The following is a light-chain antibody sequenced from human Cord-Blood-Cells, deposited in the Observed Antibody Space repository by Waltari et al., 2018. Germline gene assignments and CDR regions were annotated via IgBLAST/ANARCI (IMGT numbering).Light chain of an antibody. J-gene: IGKJ2*01. V-gene: IGKV1-33*01. Sequence: DIQMTQSPSSLSASVGDRVTITCQASQDIINYLNWYQQKPGKAPKLLIYDASKSETGVPSRFSGSGSGTDFTFTISRLEPEDIATYDCQRYDNLPPTFGQGTKLEIK. CDR3: QRYDNLPPT. CDR1: QDIINY. CDR2: DAS.